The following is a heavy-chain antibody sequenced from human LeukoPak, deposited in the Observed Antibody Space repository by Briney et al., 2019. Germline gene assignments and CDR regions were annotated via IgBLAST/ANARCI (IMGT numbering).Heavy chain of an antibody. J-gene: IGHJ4*02. V-gene: IGHV3-21*01. D-gene: IGHD6-13*01. CDR2: ISSSSSYI. CDR1: GFTFSSYS. CDR3: ARGRGYSSSWVDY. Sequence: GGSLRLSCAASGFTFSSYSMNWVRQAPGKGLEWVSSISSSSSYIYYAVSVKGRFTISRDNAKNSLYLQMNSLRAEDTAVYYCARGRGYSSSWVDYWGQGTLVTVSS.